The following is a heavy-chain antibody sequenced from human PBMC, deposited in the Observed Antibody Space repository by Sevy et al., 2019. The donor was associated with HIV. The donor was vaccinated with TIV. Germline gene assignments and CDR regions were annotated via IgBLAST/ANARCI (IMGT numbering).Heavy chain of an antibody. CDR2: ISSSSYI. CDR1: GFTFSSYS. D-gene: IGHD6-13*01. V-gene: IGHV3-21*01. Sequence: GGSLRLSCAASGFTFSSYSMNWVRQAPGKGLEWVSSISSSSYIYYADSVKGRFTISRDNAKNSLYLQMNSLRAEDTAVYYCARAVRYSSSCSWFDPWGQGTLVTVSS. CDR3: ARAVRYSSSCSWFDP. J-gene: IGHJ5*02.